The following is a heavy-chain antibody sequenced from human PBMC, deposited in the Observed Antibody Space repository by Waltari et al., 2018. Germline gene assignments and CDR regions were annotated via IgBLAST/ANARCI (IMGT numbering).Heavy chain of an antibody. CDR3: ARDPHYSNFDY. CDR1: GFTFSTYW. V-gene: IGHV3-7*01. D-gene: IGHD4-4*01. Sequence: VQLVESGGGVVQPGRSLRLSCAASGFTFSTYWMTWVRQAPGKGLEWLANIKDDGSEKNYVDSLKGRFTISRDNAKNSLYLQMNSLRAEDTAVYYCARDPHYSNFDYWGQGTLVTVSS. J-gene: IGHJ4*02. CDR2: IKDDGSEK.